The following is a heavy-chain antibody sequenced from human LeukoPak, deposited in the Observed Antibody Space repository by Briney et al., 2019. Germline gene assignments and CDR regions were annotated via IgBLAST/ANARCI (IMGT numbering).Heavy chain of an antibody. J-gene: IGHJ1*01. Sequence: GGSLRLSCALCGLRYRRYWVLWVRQAPGKGVEGVANLNQGGSEKYYVDSVKGRFTISRDNAKNSLYLQMNSLRAEDTAVYYCARGDLYSSSWEGTFQHWGQGTLVTVSS. CDR3: ARGDLYSSSWEGTFQH. CDR2: LNQGGSEK. CDR1: GLRYRRYW. V-gene: IGHV3-7*01. D-gene: IGHD6-13*01.